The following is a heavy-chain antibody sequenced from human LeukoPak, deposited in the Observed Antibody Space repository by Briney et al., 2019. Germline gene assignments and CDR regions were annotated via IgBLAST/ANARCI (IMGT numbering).Heavy chain of an antibody. CDR2: ISYDGSNK. V-gene: IGHV3-30*18. Sequence: GGSLRLSCGASGFTFRTYAMSWVRQAPGKGLEWVAVISYDGSNKYYADSVKGRFTISRDNSKNTLYLQMNSLRAEDTAVYYCVKERRRGYGFDYWGQGTLVTVSS. CDR1: GFTFRTYA. D-gene: IGHD2-15*01. CDR3: VKERRRGYGFDY. J-gene: IGHJ4*02.